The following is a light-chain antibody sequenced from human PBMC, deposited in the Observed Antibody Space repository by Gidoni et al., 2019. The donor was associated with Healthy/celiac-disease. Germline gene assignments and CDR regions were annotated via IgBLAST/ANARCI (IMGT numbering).Light chain of an antibody. CDR1: NIGSKS. CDR3: QVWDSSSDHVV. CDR2: DDS. J-gene: IGLJ2*01. V-gene: IGLV3-21*02. Sequence: YVLTNPPSVSVAPGQTARITCGGNNIGSKSVHWYQQKPGQAPVLVVYDDSERPSGIPERFSGSNSGNTATLTISRVEAGDEADYYCQVWDSSSDHVVFGGGTKLTVL.